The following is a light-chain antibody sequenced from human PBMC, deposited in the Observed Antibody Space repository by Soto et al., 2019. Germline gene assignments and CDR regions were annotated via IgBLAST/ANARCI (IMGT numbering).Light chain of an antibody. Sequence: DIVLTQSPGTLSLSPGDRATLSCRTSRFVSNYYVAWYQQRPGQAPRLLIYAASSRATDIPDRFSGSGSGTDFTLTISRLEPEDFAVYSCQHYADSPPVFTFGPGTKVEI. J-gene: IGKJ3*01. CDR1: RFVSNYY. CDR3: QHYADSPPVFT. CDR2: AAS. V-gene: IGKV3-20*01.